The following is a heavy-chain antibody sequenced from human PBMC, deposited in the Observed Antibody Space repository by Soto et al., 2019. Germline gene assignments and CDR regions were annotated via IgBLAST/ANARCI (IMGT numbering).Heavy chain of an antibody. J-gene: IGHJ4*02. Sequence: VGSLRLSCAASGFTFTRYSMNWVRQAPGKGLEWVSSISSTTNYIYYADSMKGRFTVSRDNAKNSVYLEMNSLSAEDTALYYCARESEDLTSNFDYWGQGTLVTAPQ. V-gene: IGHV3-21*01. CDR2: ISSTTNYI. CDR3: ARESEDLTSNFDY. CDR1: GFTFTRYS.